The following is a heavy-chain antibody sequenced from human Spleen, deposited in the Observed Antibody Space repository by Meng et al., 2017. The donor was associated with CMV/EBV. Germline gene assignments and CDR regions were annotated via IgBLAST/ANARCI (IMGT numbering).Heavy chain of an antibody. V-gene: IGHV3-23*01. CDR1: GFILSDYT. D-gene: IGHD3-16*01. J-gene: IGHJ4*02. CDR2: ISGIVNNT. CDR3: APHYV. Sequence: GGSLRLSCAASGFILSDYTMSWVRQAPGKGLEWISAISGIVNNTYYADSVKGRFTISRDNSRNTLYLQMNSLRAEDTAVYYCAPHYVWGQGTLVTVSS.